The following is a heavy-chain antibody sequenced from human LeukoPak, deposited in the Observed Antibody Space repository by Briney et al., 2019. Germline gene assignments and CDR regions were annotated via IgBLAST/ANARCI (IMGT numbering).Heavy chain of an antibody. Sequence: GGSLRLSCAASGFTFSSYGMSWVRQAPGKGLEWVSSISGSGGTIYYADSVKGRFTVSRDNSKNTLYLQMNSLRAEDTAVYYCAKDSLIGSSWYYAFDIWGQGTMVTVSS. V-gene: IGHV3-23*01. CDR1: GFTFSSYG. CDR2: ISGSGGTI. J-gene: IGHJ3*02. D-gene: IGHD6-13*01. CDR3: AKDSLIGSSWYYAFDI.